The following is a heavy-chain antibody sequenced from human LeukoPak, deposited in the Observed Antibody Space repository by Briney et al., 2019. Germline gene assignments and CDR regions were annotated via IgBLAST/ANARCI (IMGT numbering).Heavy chain of an antibody. CDR2: IYHSGST. Sequence: KSSETLSLTCTVSGYSISSGYYWGWIRPPPGKGLEWIGSIYHSGSTYYNPSLKSRVTISVDTSKNQFSLKLSSVTAADTAVYYCARAVSGDYWGQGTLVTVSS. CDR3: ARAVSGDY. J-gene: IGHJ4*02. V-gene: IGHV4-38-2*02. CDR1: GYSISSGYY.